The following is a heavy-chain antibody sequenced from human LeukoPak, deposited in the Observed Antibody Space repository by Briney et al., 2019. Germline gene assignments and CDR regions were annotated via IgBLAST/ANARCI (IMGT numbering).Heavy chain of an antibody. V-gene: IGHV1-3*01. J-gene: IGHJ1*01. CDR1: GYTFTSYA. CDR2: INAGNGNT. D-gene: IGHD3-22*01. Sequence: GSVKVSCKASGYTFTSYAMHWVRQAPGQRLEWMGWINAGNGNTKYSQKFQGRVTITRDTSASTAYMELSSLRSEDTAVYYCARGRDSSGYYSEYFQHWGQGTLVTVSS. CDR3: ARGRDSSGYYSEYFQH.